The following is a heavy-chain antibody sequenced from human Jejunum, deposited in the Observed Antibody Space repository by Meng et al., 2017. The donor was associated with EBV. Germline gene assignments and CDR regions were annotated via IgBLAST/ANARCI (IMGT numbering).Heavy chain of an antibody. CDR2: ITVYNGNT. CDR1: GYTVTRYG. V-gene: IGHV1-18*01. J-gene: IGHJ4*01. Sequence: QVHLVHSGGEVKKPGAPVKVSCKTSGYTVTRYGISWVRQAPGHGPEWMGWITVYNGNTNYAPRLQGRVTMTTDLSTSTAYMELRSLRSDDTAVYYCARDSSGYNANDKVSDYWGQGTLVTVSS. D-gene: IGHD5-12*01. CDR3: ARDSSGYNANDKVSDY.